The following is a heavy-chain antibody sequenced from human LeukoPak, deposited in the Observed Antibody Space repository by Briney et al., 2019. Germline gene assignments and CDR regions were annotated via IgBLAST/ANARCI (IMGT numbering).Heavy chain of an antibody. CDR3: ARVAVRGAFLDY. J-gene: IGHJ4*02. D-gene: IGHD3-10*01. Sequence: PSETLSLTCAVYGGSFSGYYWSWIRQPPGKGLEWIGEINHSGSTNYNPSLKSRVTISVDTSKNQFSLKLSSVTAADTAVYYCARVAVRGAFLDYWGQGTLVTVSS. CDR1: GGSFSGYY. V-gene: IGHV4-34*01. CDR2: INHSGST.